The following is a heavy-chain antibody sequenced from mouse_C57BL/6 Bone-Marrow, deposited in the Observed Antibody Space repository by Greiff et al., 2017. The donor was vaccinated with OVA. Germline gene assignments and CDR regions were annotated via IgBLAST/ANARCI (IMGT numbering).Heavy chain of an antibody. CDR1: GFTFSDYG. J-gene: IGHJ4*01. CDR2: ISSGGSTI. Sequence: EVKLVESGGGLVKPGGSLKLSCAASGFTFSDYGMHWVRQAPEKGLEWVAYISSGGSTIYYADKVKGRLTISRDNTKNTLFLQMTSLRSEDTAVYYCARRSYDYDRRDAMDYWGQGTSVTVSS. CDR3: ARRSYDYDRRDAMDY. D-gene: IGHD2-4*01. V-gene: IGHV5-17*01.